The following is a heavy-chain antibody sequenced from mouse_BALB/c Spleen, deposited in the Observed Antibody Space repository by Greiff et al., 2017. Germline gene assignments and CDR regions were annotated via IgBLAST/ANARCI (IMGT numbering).Heavy chain of an antibody. Sequence: VQLQQSGAELVRPGALVKLSCKASGFNIKDYYMHWVKQRPEQGLVWIGWIDPENGNTIYDPKFQGKASITADTSSNTAYLQLSSLTSEDTAVYYCARSLTGDYAMDYWGQGTSVTVSS. CDR2: IDPENGNT. J-gene: IGHJ4*01. V-gene: IGHV14-1*02. CDR3: ARSLTGDYAMDY. D-gene: IGHD4-1*01. CDR1: GFNIKDYY.